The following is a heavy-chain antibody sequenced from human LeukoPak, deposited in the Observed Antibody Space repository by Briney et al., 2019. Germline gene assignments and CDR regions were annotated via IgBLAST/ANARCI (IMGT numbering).Heavy chain of an antibody. J-gene: IGHJ4*02. Sequence: GGSLRLSCAASGFTVSSNYMSWVRQAPGKGLEWVSVIYSGGSTYYADSVKGRFTISRDNSKNTLYLQMNSLRAEDTAVYYCARAYYDSSGYLGYWGQGTLVTVSS. CDR3: ARAYYDSSGYLGY. CDR1: GFTVSSNY. V-gene: IGHV3-66*01. D-gene: IGHD3-22*01. CDR2: IYSGGST.